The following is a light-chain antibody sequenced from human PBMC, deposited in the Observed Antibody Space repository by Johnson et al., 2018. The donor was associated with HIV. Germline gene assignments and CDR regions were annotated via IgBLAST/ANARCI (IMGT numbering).Light chain of an antibody. J-gene: IGLJ1*01. CDR2: DNN. CDR3: GTWGGV. V-gene: IGLV1-51*01. CDR1: SSNIGNSY. Sequence: VLTQPPSVSAAPGQKVTISCSGSSSNIGNSYVSWYQQLPGTAPKLLIYDNNKRHSGIPDRFSGSKSGTSATLGITGLQTGDEADYYCGTWGGVFGTGTKVTVL.